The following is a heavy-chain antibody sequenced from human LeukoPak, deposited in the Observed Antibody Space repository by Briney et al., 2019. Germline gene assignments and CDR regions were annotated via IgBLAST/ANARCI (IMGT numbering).Heavy chain of an antibody. D-gene: IGHD3-22*01. CDR3: ARDHGYDSSGYHNWFDP. CDR2: INPSGGST. J-gene: IGHJ5*02. CDR1: GYTFTSYY. Sequence: ASVKVSCKASGYTFTSYYMHWVRQAPGQGLEWMGIINPSGGSTSYAQKFQGRVTMTRDTSTSTVYMKLSSLRSEDTAVYYCARDHGYDSSGYHNWFDPWGQGTLVTVSS. V-gene: IGHV1-46*01.